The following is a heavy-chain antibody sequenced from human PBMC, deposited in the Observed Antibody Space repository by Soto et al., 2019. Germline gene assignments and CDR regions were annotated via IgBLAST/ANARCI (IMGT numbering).Heavy chain of an antibody. D-gene: IGHD4-4*01. V-gene: IGHV4-59*01. CDR3: FFHVGDYIRVVRSVSAVRLNRSSDL. CDR2: LYNTGST. J-gene: IGHJ2*01. Sequence: GKGLEWIGYLYNTGSTIYNPSLKSRVTISVDTSKNQFSLKMNSVTAADTAVYFFFFHVGDYIRVVRSVSAVRLNRSSDL.